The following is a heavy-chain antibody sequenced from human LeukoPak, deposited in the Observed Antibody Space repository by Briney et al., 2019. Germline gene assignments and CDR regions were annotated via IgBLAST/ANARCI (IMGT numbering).Heavy chain of an antibody. V-gene: IGHV3-23*01. J-gene: IGHJ4*02. D-gene: IGHD3-22*01. CDR1: GLTFSSYA. Sequence: GGSLRLSCASSGLTFSSYAMSWVRQAPGKGLEWVSGISGSGVNTFYADSVKGRFTISRGNSKNTLYLQMNSLRAEDTAVYYCAKRPSPMSDYWGQGTLVTVSS. CDR2: ISGSGVNT. CDR3: AKRPSPMSDY.